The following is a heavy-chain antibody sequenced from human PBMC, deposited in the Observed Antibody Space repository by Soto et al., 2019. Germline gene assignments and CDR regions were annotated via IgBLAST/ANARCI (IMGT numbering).Heavy chain of an antibody. CDR2: INAGNGNT. V-gene: IGHV1-3*01. J-gene: IGHJ4*02. D-gene: IGHD6-13*01. Sequence: GASVKVSCKASGYTFTSYAMHWVRQAPGQRLEWMGWINAGNGNTKYSQKFQGRVTITRDTSASTAYMELSSLRSEDTAVYYCARGLLYSSSWYGVHDFDYWGQGTLVTVSS. CDR1: GYTFTSYA. CDR3: ARGLLYSSSWYGVHDFDY.